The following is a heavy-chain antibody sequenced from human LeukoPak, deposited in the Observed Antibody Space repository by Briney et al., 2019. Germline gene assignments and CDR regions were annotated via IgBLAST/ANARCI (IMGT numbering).Heavy chain of an antibody. Sequence: PGGSLRLSCAASGFTFSSYWMHWVRQAPGKGLVWVSRISSDGSSTSYADSVKGRFTISRDNAKNTLYLQMTSLAAEDTAVYYCAKNGPYGSLYYYYGMDVWGQGTTVTVSS. D-gene: IGHD3-10*01. CDR1: GFTFSSYW. J-gene: IGHJ6*02. V-gene: IGHV3-74*01. CDR3: AKNGPYGSLYYYYGMDV. CDR2: ISSDGSST.